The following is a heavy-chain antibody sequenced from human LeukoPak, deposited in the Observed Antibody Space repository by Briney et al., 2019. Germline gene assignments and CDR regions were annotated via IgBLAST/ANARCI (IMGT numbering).Heavy chain of an antibody. CDR2: IWYDGSNK. CDR1: GFTFSSYG. CDR3: AKVKPYWYFDL. V-gene: IGHV3-33*06. Sequence: GGSLRLSCAASGFTFSSYGMHWVRQAPGKGLEWVAVIWYDGSNKYYADSVKGRFTISRDNSKNTLYLQMNSLRAEDTAVYYCAKVKPYWYFDLWGRGTLVTVSS. J-gene: IGHJ2*01.